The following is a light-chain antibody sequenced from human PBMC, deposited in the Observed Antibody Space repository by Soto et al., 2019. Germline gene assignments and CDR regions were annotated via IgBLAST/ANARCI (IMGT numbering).Light chain of an antibody. CDR3: QQYGSSSLT. CDR1: QSVRSNY. CDR2: GAS. V-gene: IGKV3-20*01. Sequence: EIVLTQSPGTLSLSPGERATLSCRASQSVRSNYLAWYQQKPGQAPRLLISGASSRATGIRDRFSGSGSGTDFTLTISRLEPEDFAVYYCQQYGSSSLTFGPGTKVDIK. J-gene: IGKJ3*01.